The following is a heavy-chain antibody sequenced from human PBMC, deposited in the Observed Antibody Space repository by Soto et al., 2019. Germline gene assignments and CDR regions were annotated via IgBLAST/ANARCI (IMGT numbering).Heavy chain of an antibody. D-gene: IGHD3-3*01. J-gene: IGHJ6*02. CDR2: IYSGGST. Sequence: GGSLRLSCAASGFTVSSNYMSWVRQAPGKGLEWVSVIYSGGSTYYADSVKGRFTISRDNSKNTLYLQMNSLRAEDTAVYYCARYYDFWSGSPGPYYYYGMDVWGQGTTVTVSS. V-gene: IGHV3-66*01. CDR1: GFTVSSNY. CDR3: ARYYDFWSGSPGPYYYYGMDV.